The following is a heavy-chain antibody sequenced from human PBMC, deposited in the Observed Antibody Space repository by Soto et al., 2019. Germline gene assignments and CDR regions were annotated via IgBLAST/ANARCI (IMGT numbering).Heavy chain of an antibody. CDR2: ISSSTTTI. Sequence: GGSLRLSCAASGFTFSLYSMNWVRQAPGKGLEWVSYISSSTTTIYYADSVKGRFTISRDNAKNSLYLQMNSLRAEDTAVYYCARDDCSGGSCPDTFDIWGQGTMVTVSS. CDR3: ARDDCSGGSCPDTFDI. D-gene: IGHD2-15*01. J-gene: IGHJ3*02. CDR1: GFTFSLYS. V-gene: IGHV3-48*01.